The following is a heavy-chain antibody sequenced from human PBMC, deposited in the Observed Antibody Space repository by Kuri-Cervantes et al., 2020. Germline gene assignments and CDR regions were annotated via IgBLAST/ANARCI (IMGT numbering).Heavy chain of an antibody. CDR1: GFTFSSYA. Sequence: LSLTCAASGFTFSSYAMHWVRLAPGKGLEWVAVISYDGSNKYYADSVKGRFTISRDNSKNTLYLQMNSLRAEDTAVYYCARDRKNLGYCSSTSCPLSRYWGQGTLVTVSS. V-gene: IGHV3-30-3*01. D-gene: IGHD2-2*01. CDR2: ISYDGSNK. CDR3: ARDRKNLGYCSSTSCPLSRY. J-gene: IGHJ4*02.